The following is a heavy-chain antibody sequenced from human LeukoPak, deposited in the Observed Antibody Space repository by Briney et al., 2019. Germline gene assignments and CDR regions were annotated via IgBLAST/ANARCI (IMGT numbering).Heavy chain of an antibody. V-gene: IGHV3-49*03. CDR2: IRSKAYGGTT. CDR3: TPGGANIVVVPAALDY. D-gene: IGHD2-2*01. J-gene: IGHJ4*02. Sequence: GGSLRLSCTASGFTFGDYAMSWFRQAPGKGLELVGFIRSKAYGGTTEYGASVKGRFTISRDDSKSIAYLQMNSLKTEDTAVYYCTPGGANIVVVPAALDYWGQGTLVTVSS. CDR1: GFTFGDYA.